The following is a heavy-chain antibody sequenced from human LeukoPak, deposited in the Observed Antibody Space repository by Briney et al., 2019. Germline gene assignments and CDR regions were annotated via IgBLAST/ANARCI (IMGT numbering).Heavy chain of an antibody. CDR3: ARVSNTWFYFDY. J-gene: IGHJ4*02. Sequence: GGSLRLSCAVSGFTFSHYWMIWVRQPPGKGRGWVASIKLDGSEKYYVDSVKGRFTISRDDAQNSHYLQMNSLRVEDTAVYYCARVSNTWFYFDYWGQGTLVTVSS. CDR1: GFTFSHYW. D-gene: IGHD6-13*01. CDR2: IKLDGSEK. V-gene: IGHV3-7*01.